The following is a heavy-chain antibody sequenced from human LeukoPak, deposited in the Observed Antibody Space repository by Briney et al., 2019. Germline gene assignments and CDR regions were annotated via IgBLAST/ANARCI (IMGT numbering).Heavy chain of an antibody. CDR3: ARGSPDEVFTYRY. J-gene: IGHJ4*02. CDR1: GDSISNSY. V-gene: IGHV4-59*01. CDR2: IHYTGGT. D-gene: IGHD3-16*01. Sequence: PSETLSLTCTVSGDSISNSYWIWIRQPPGKGLEWIDYIHYTGGTNYNPSLRSRITISVDTSKKRFSLKMNSVTAADTAVYYCARGSPDEVFTYRYWGQGTLVTVSS.